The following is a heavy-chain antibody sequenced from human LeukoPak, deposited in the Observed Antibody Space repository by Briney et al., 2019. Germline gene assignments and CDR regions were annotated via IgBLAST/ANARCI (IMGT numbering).Heavy chain of an antibody. CDR1: GFTFSSYA. J-gene: IGHJ4*02. CDR3: ATARTYYYDSSGYYPDY. Sequence: GGSLRLSCAASGFTFSSYARHWVRQAPGKGLEWVAVISYDGSNKYYADSVKGRFTISRDNSKNTLYLQMNSLRAEDTAVYYCATARTYYYDSSGYYPDYWGQGTLVTVSS. V-gene: IGHV3-30-3*01. CDR2: ISYDGSNK. D-gene: IGHD3-22*01.